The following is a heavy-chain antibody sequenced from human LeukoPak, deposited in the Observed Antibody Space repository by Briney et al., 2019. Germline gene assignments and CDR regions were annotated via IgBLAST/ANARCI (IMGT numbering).Heavy chain of an antibody. J-gene: IGHJ6*03. CDR2: INPSGGST. CDR3: ARGFRVRGVRSEGIERRSHYYYYYMDV. CDR1: GYTFTSYY. V-gene: IGHV1-46*01. D-gene: IGHD3-10*01. Sequence: GASVRVSCKASGYTFTSYYMHWVRQAPGQGLEWMGIINPSGGSTSYAQKVQGRVTITRDMSTSTVYMELSSLRSEDTAVYYCARGFRVRGVRSEGIERRSHYYYYYMDVWGKGTTVTVSS.